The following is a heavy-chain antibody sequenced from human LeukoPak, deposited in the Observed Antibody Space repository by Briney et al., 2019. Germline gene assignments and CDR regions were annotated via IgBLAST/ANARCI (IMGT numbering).Heavy chain of an antibody. CDR2: ISYDGSNK. Sequence: GGSLRLSCAASGFTFSSYAMHWVRQAPGKGLEWVAVISYDGSNKYYADSVKGRFTISRDNSKNTLYLQMNSQGAEDTAVYYCATLYSTGPSYFQQWGQGTLVTVSP. D-gene: IGHD6-19*01. CDR3: ATLYSTGPSYFQQ. CDR1: GFTFSSYA. J-gene: IGHJ1*01. V-gene: IGHV3-30*04.